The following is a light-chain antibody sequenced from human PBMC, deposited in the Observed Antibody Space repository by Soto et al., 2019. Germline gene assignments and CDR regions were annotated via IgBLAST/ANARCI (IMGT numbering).Light chain of an antibody. J-gene: IGKJ4*01. CDR3: QKDNSAPHT. CDR1: QGISNY. Sequence: DIQMTQSPSSLSASVGDRVTITCRASQGISNYLAWYQQKPGKVPKLLIYAASTLQSGVPSRFSRTGSGTDFTITNSRLQPEDVATYYCQKDNSAPHTFGGGTKVEIK. CDR2: AAS. V-gene: IGKV1-27*01.